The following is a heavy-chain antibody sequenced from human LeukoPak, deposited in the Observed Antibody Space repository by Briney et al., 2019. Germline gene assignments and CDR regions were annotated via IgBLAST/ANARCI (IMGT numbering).Heavy chain of an antibody. CDR1: GFTFSSYG. CDR3: ARDREQYYHYYGMDV. CDR2: IWYDGSNK. V-gene: IGHV3-33*01. Sequence: RSLRLSCAASGFTFSSYGMHWVRQAPGKGLEWVAVIWYDGSNKYYADSVKGRFTISRDNSKNTLYLQMNSLRAEDTAVYYCARDREQYYHYYGMDVWGQGTTVTVSS. D-gene: IGHD1/OR15-1a*01. J-gene: IGHJ6*02.